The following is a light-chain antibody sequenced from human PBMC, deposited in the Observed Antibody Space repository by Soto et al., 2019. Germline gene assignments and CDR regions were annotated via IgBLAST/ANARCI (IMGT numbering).Light chain of an antibody. Sequence: IVCTPPSATHPLNTGEIATLSCRASQSVSSYLAWYQQKPGQARRLLIYDASNRATGIPARFSGSGSGTDFTLTISSLEPEDFAVYYCQQRSNWPWTFGQGTKV. CDR1: QSVSSY. CDR3: QQRSNWPWT. CDR2: DAS. V-gene: IGKV3-11*01. J-gene: IGKJ1*01.